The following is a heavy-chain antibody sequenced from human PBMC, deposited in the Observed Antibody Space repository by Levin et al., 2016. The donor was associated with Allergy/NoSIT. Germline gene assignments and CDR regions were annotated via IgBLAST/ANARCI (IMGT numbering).Heavy chain of an antibody. J-gene: IGHJ6*03. CDR2: IIPIFGTA. Sequence: WVRQAPGQGLEWMGGIIPIFGTANYAQKFQGRVTITADESTSTAYMELSSLRSEDTAVYYCARGVCSSTSCYTYPFYYYYYMDVWGKGTTVTVSS. V-gene: IGHV1-69*01. D-gene: IGHD2-2*02. CDR3: ARGVCSSTSCYTYPFYYYYYMDV.